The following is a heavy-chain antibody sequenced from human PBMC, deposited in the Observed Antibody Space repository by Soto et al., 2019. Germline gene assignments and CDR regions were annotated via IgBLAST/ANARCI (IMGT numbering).Heavy chain of an antibody. CDR1: GGSISDTYY. J-gene: IGHJ6*02. CDR2: IFHSGKT. D-gene: IGHD6-13*01. V-gene: IGHV4-31*03. CDR3: ARTSAGGKYYYGMDV. Sequence: PSETLSLTCTVSGGSISDTYYWSWIRQHPGKGLEWIGFIFHSGKTNYNPSLKSRLIISVDKSKNQISLKLTSVTAADTAMYYCARTSAGGKYYYGMDVWGQGTTVTVSS.